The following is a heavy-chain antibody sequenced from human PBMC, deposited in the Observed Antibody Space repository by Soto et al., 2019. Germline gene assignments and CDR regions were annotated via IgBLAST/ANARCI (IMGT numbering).Heavy chain of an antibody. CDR1: GGSISSGDYS. CDR3: ARGGWKLFDY. Sequence: PSETLSLTCAVSGGSISSGDYSWSWIRQPPGKGLEWIGYIYHSGSTYYNPSLKSRVTISVDRSKNQFSLKLSSVTAADTAVYYCARGGWKLFDYWGQGTLVTVSS. CDR2: IYHSGST. V-gene: IGHV4-30-2*01. D-gene: IGHD6-19*01. J-gene: IGHJ4*02.